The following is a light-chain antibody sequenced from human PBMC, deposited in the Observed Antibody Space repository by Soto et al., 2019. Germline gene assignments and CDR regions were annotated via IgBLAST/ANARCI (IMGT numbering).Light chain of an antibody. CDR1: QSVRNN. J-gene: IGKJ1*01. V-gene: IGKV3-15*01. Sequence: ELLMTQSPDTLSVSPGERATLLCRASQSVRNNLAWYQQTPGQAPRLLIYGVSTRATGVPARLSGSGSGTDFTLTISSPHPEEFPVYYCHQYDTWWTFGQGTKVDIK. CDR2: GVS. CDR3: HQYDTWWT.